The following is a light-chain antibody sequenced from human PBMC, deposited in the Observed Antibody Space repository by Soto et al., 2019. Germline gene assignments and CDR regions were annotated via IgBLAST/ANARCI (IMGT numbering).Light chain of an antibody. J-gene: IGKJ2*01. CDR3: QHYGSSPYT. V-gene: IGKV3-20*01. Sequence: EIVLTQSPGTLSLSPGERDTLSCRASQRVSSSYLAWYQQKPGQAPRPLIQGASSRATGIPDRFSGSESGTDFTLTISRLEPEDFAVYYCQHYGSSPYTFGQGTKLEIK. CDR2: GAS. CDR1: QRVSSSY.